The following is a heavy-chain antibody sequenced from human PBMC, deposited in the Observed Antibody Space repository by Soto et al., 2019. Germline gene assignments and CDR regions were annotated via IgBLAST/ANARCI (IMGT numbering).Heavy chain of an antibody. J-gene: IGHJ3*01. CDR2: ISYDGSDE. V-gene: IGHV3-30*18. D-gene: IGHD4-17*01. Sequence: QVRLVESGGGVVQPGRSLRLSCAASGFTFRSYGMHWVRQAPGKGLEWVALISYDGSDEYYGDSMQGRFSISRDNSKDTLYLQINSLRVEVTAVYYCAKHDDYENDAFDVWGQGTMVTVSS. CDR1: GFTFRSYG. CDR3: AKHDDYENDAFDV.